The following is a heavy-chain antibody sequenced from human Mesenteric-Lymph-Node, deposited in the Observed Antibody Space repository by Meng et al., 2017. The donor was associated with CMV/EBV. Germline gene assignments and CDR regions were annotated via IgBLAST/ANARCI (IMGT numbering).Heavy chain of an antibody. J-gene: IGHJ4*02. CDR3: VKSRAWQLLGELDH. Sequence: GESLKISCGASGFTFSTYGMHWVRQAPGKGLEWVASIQYDGSVTYYGDSVKGRFTISRDNSQNVLYLQMNTLRPEDTAVYYCVKSRAWQLLGELDHWGQGTLVTVSS. CDR1: GFTFSTYG. V-gene: IGHV3-30*02. CDR2: IQYDGSVT. D-gene: IGHD1-26*01.